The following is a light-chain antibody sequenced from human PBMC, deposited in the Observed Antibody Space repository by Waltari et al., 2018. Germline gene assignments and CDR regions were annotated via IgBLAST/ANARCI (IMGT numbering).Light chain of an antibody. CDR2: AAY. Sequence: DIQMTQSPPSLSASVGDRVTITCRASQNIRTYLNWYQQTPGKAPRLLIYAAYTLRSGVPARFSASGSGTNFTLTISSLQPEDFATFYCRQTYSDPRTFGGGTKV. CDR3: RQTYSDPRT. CDR1: QNIRTY. J-gene: IGKJ4*01. V-gene: IGKV1-39*01.